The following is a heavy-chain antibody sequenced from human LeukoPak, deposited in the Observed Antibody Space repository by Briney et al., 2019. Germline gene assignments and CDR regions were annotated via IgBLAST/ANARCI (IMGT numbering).Heavy chain of an antibody. D-gene: IGHD1-1*01. CDR3: ARDTTGDAGGVFDS. Sequence: GGSLRLSCAASGFNFNDYWMHWVRQGPGKGLVWVSRINSDGRSIDYADSVKGRFTISRDNARNSLYLQMNSPRAEDTAVYYCARDTTGDAGGVFDSWGQGTLVTVSS. CDR2: INSDGRSI. V-gene: IGHV3-74*01. J-gene: IGHJ4*02. CDR1: GFNFNDYW.